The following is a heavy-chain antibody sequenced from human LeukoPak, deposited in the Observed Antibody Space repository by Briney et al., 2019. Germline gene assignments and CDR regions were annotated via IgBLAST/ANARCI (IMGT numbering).Heavy chain of an antibody. CDR1: GGSISSRRYH. CDR2: LFDSGNT. D-gene: IGHD6-19*01. J-gene: IGHJ1*01. V-gene: IGHV4-39*01. Sequence: SDTLSLTCILSGGSISSRRYHWDWIRQPPGKGLHCFGNLFDSGNTHYSPSLRSRLTMSVDTSKNQFTLKLSSVTAADTAVYYCARGVTGGWYGDFQHWGQGTLVSVSS. CDR3: ARGVTGGWYGDFQH.